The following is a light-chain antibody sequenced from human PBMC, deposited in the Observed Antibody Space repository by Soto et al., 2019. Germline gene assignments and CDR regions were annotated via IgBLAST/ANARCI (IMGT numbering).Light chain of an antibody. J-gene: IGLJ2*01. CDR3: AAWDDSLSGVV. CDR1: SSNIGSNY. Sequence: QSVLTQPPSASGTPGQRVTISCSGSSSNIGSNYVYWYQPLPGTVPQLLIYRNSERPSGVPDRFSGSKSGTSASLVISGLRSEDEADYLCAAWDDSLSGVVFGGGTKLSVL. CDR2: RNS. V-gene: IGLV1-47*01.